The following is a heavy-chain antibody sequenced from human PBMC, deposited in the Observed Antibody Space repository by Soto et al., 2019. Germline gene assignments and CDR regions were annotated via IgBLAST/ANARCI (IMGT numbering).Heavy chain of an antibody. D-gene: IGHD2-2*01. CDR2: ISSSGSTI. Sequence: QVQLVESGGGLVKPGGSLRLSCAASGFTFSDYYMSWIRQAPGKGLEWVSYISSSGSTIYYADSVKGRFTISRDNAKNSLYLQMNGLRAEDAAVYYCARDRGIVLVAAAISYYYYGMDVWGQGTTVTVSS. CDR1: GFTFSDYY. V-gene: IGHV3-11*01. J-gene: IGHJ6*02. CDR3: ARDRGIVLVAAAISYYYYGMDV.